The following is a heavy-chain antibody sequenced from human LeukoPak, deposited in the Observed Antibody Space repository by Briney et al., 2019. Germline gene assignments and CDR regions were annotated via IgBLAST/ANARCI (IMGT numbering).Heavy chain of an antibody. CDR3: ARDYLGGNPDAFDI. J-gene: IGHJ3*02. D-gene: IGHD4-23*01. CDR1: GDSISSSSYY. Sequence: PSETLSLTCTVSGDSISSSSYYWGWIRQPPGKELEWIGSIYYSGSTYYNPSLNSRVTISVDTSKNQFSLKLSSVTAAGTAVYYCARDYLGGNPDAFDIWGQGTMVTVSS. CDR2: IYYSGST. V-gene: IGHV4-39*07.